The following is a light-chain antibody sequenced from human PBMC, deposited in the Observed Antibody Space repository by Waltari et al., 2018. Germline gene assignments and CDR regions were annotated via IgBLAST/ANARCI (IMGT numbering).Light chain of an antibody. Sequence: QTVVTQEPSLSVSPGGTVTLTCALSSGSVSTTSYATWYQQTPGRAPRTLVYKINNRSSGVPGRFSGSILGNKVALTITGAQADDESHYYCSLYMGSGIWVFGGGTRLTVL. V-gene: IGLV8-61*01. J-gene: IGLJ3*02. CDR2: KIN. CDR3: SLYMGSGIWV. CDR1: SGSVSTTSY.